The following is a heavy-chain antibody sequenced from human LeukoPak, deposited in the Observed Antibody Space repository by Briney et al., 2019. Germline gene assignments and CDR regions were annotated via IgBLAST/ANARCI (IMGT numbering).Heavy chain of an antibody. D-gene: IGHD1-26*01. V-gene: IGHV1-69*13. CDR1: GGTFSSYA. J-gene: IGHJ4*02. Sequence: SVKVSCKASGGTFSSYAISWVRQVPGRGLEWMGGIIPIFGTANYAQKFQGRVTITADESTSTAYMELSSLRSEDTAVYYCAGDYSGSYYYFDYWGQGTLVTVSS. CDR3: AGDYSGSYYYFDY. CDR2: IIPIFGTA.